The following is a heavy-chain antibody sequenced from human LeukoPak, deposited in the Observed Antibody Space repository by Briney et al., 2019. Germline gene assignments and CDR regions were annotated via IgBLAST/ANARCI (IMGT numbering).Heavy chain of an antibody. D-gene: IGHD6-19*01. J-gene: IGHJ4*02. Sequence: PGGSLRLSCAVSGFTFSSYSMSWVRQAPGKGLEWVAVISYDGTGKYYADSVKGRFTISRDNAKNTLYLQMNSLRADDTAVYFCAKEQWLVFDYWGQGTLVTVSS. V-gene: IGHV3-30*18. CDR3: AKEQWLVFDY. CDR1: GFTFSSYS. CDR2: ISYDGTGK.